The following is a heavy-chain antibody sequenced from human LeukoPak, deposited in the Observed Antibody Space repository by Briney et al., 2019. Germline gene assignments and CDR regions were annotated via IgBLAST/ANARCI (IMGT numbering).Heavy chain of an antibody. CDR1: GYTSTSYD. J-gene: IGHJ4*02. CDR3: ARARYGDYRFDY. CDR2: MNPNSGNT. V-gene: IGHV1-8*01. Sequence: ASVKVSCKASGYTSTSYDINWVRQATGQGLEWMGWMNPNSGNTGYAQKFQGRVTMTRNTSISTAYMELSSLRSEDTAVYYCARARYGDYRFDYWGQGTLVTVSS. D-gene: IGHD4-17*01.